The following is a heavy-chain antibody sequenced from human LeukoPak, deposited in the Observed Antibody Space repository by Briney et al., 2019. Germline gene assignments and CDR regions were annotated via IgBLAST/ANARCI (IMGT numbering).Heavy chain of an antibody. Sequence: PGGSLRLSCAAPGFTFSSYVMNWVRPAPGKGLEWVSAISGSGGSTYYADSVKGRFTISRDNSKNTLYLQMNSLRAEDTVVYYCAKDGDGDYPDNWFDPWGQGTLVTVSS. CDR1: GFTFSSYV. CDR3: AKDGDGDYPDNWFDP. CDR2: ISGSGGST. D-gene: IGHD4-17*01. V-gene: IGHV3-23*01. J-gene: IGHJ5*02.